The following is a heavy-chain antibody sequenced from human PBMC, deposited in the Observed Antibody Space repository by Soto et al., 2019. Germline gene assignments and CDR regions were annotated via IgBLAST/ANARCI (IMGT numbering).Heavy chain of an antibody. CDR1: GGSISSYY. V-gene: IGHV4-59*01. Sequence: SETLSLTCTVSGGSISSYYWSWIRQPPGKGLEWIGYIYYSGSTNYNPSLKSRVTISVDTSKNQFSLKLSSVTAADTAVYYCARAEVLLWFGELNFWFDPCGQGTLVNVSS. CDR2: IYYSGST. CDR3: ARAEVLLWFGELNFWFDP. D-gene: IGHD3-10*01. J-gene: IGHJ5*02.